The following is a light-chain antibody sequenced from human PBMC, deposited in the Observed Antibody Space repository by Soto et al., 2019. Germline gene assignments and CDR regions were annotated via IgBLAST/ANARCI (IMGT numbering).Light chain of an antibody. Sequence: EIGMTQSPATLFVSPGERATLSCRASLTVSDDLAWYQQKPGQAPRLLIYGSSTRATDIPARFSGGGSGTEFTLTISSLQSEDSAIYYYQQYHDWPPITSGPGTKVNI. V-gene: IGKV3-15*01. J-gene: IGKJ3*01. CDR1: LTVSDD. CDR3: QQYHDWPPIT. CDR2: GSS.